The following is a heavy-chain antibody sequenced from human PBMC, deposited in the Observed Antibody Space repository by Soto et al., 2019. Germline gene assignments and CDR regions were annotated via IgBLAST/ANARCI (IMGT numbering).Heavy chain of an antibody. CDR3: AKVRYYYDSSGYSAFDY. D-gene: IGHD3-22*01. J-gene: IGHJ4*02. CDR1: GFTFSSYA. CDR2: ISGSGGST. Sequence: GGSLRLSCAASGFTFSSYAMSWVRQAPWKGLEWVSAISGSGGSTYYADSVKGRFTISRDNSKNTLYLQMNSLRAEDTAVYYCAKVRYYYDSSGYSAFDYWGQGTLVTVSS. V-gene: IGHV3-23*01.